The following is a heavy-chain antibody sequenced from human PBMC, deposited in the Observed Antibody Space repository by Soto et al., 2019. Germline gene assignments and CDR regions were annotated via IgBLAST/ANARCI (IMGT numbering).Heavy chain of an antibody. J-gene: IGHJ5*02. D-gene: IGHD3-22*01. Sequence: ETLSLTCAVYGGSFSGYYWSWIRQPPGKGLEWIGEINHSGSTNYNPSLKSRVTISVDTSKNQFSLKLSSVTAADTAVYYCASQSYYYDSSGNETAWGQGTLVTVSS. CDR2: INHSGST. V-gene: IGHV4-34*01. CDR3: ASQSYYYDSSGNETA. CDR1: GGSFSGYY.